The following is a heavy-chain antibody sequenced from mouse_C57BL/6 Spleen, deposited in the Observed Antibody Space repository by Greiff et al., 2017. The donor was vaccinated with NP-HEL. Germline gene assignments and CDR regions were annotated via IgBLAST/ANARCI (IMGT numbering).Heavy chain of an antibody. Sequence: EVQVVESGGGLVKPGGSLKLSCAASGFTFSSYTMSWVRQTPEKRLEWVATISGGGGNTYYPDSVKGRFTISRDNAKNTLYLQMSSLRSEDTALYYCARHPFYYGSSYWYFDVWGTGTTVTVSS. J-gene: IGHJ1*03. CDR2: ISGGGGNT. CDR3: ARHPFYYGSSYWYFDV. CDR1: GFTFSSYT. D-gene: IGHD1-1*01. V-gene: IGHV5-9*01.